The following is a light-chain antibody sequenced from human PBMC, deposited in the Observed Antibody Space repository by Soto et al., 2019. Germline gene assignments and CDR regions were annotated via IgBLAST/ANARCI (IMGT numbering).Light chain of an antibody. CDR1: QSVSSSY. V-gene: IGKV3-20*01. CDR2: GAS. Sequence: EIVLTQSPGTLSLSPGERATLSCRASQSVSSSYLAWYRQKPGQAPRLLIHGASNRATGIPDRFSGSGSGTDFTLTISRLEPEDFAVYYCQQYGGSPRTFGQGTKVDIK. CDR3: QQYGGSPRT. J-gene: IGKJ1*01.